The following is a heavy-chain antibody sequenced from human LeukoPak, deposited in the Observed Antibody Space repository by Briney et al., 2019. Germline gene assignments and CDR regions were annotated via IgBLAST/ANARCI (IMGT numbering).Heavy chain of an antibody. CDR1: GYTFTNYY. Sequence: GESLKISCKGSGYTFTNYYIAWVRQMPGKGLEWMGIIYPGDSDTRYSPSFQGQVNISADTSISTAYLQWSSLEASDTAMYYCTRVVADNWFDPWGQGTLVTVSS. J-gene: IGHJ5*02. CDR3: TRVVADNWFDP. V-gene: IGHV5-51*01. D-gene: IGHD2-15*01. CDR2: IYPGDSDT.